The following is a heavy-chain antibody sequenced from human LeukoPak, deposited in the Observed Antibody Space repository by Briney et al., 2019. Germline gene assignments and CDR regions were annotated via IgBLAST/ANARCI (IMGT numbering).Heavy chain of an antibody. J-gene: IGHJ4*02. CDR1: GFTFSSYE. V-gene: IGHV3-21*01. CDR3: ARGYYFDY. CDR2: ISTNSHYI. Sequence: GGSLRLSCAASGFTFSSYEMNWVRQAPGKGLEWVSSISTNSHYIYYADSVKGRFTISRDNAKNSLYLQMHSLRAEDTAVYYCARGYYFDYWGQGTLVTVSS.